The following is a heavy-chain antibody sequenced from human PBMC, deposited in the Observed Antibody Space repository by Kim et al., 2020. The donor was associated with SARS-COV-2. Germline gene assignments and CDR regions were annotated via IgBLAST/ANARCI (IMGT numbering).Heavy chain of an antibody. CDR2: INHSGST. D-gene: IGHD2-2*02. J-gene: IGHJ4*02. CDR1: GGSFSGYY. CDR3: ASIRPRAVPAAIVTPFDY. V-gene: IGHV4-34*01. Sequence: SETLSLTCAVYGGSFSGYYWSWIRQPPGKGLEWIGEINHSGSTNYNPSLKSRVTISVDTSKNQFSLKLSSVTAADTAVYYCASIRPRAVPAAIVTPFDYWGQGTLVTVSS.